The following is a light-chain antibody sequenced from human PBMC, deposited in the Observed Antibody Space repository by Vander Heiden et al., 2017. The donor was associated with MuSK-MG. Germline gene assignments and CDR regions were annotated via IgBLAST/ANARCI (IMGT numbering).Light chain of an antibody. Sequence: QSALPQPASVSGSPGRSITISCTGTSSDVGGYNYVAWYQQHPGKAPKLMMHDVSNRPAGVANRFSGSKSGNTASLTISGLQAEDEADYDCSSYTSSSTVVFGGGTKLTVL. V-gene: IGLV2-14*03. J-gene: IGLJ2*01. CDR1: SSDVGGYNY. CDR3: SSYTSSSTVV. CDR2: DVS.